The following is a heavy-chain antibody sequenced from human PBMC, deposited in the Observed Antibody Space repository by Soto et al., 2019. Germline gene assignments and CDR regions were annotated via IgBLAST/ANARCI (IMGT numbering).Heavy chain of an antibody. Sequence: QVQLQESGPGLVKPSETLSLTCTVSGGSISSYYWSWLRQPPGKGLEWIGYIYYSGSTNYNPSLKSRVTISVDTSKNQFSLKQSSVTAAYTAVYYCASMLTTFDYWGQGTLVTVSS. CDR3: ASMLTTFDY. J-gene: IGHJ4*02. V-gene: IGHV4-59*01. CDR1: GGSISSYY. D-gene: IGHD4-17*01. CDR2: IYYSGST.